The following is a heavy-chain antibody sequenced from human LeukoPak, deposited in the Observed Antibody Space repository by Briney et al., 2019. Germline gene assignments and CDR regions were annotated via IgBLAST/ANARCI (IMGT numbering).Heavy chain of an antibody. CDR1: GLTFSSYG. CDR3: AKDLTPSIAVAGVPLGY. CDR2: IRYDGSNK. D-gene: IGHD6-19*01. V-gene: IGHV3-30*02. J-gene: IGHJ4*02. Sequence: PGGSLRLSCAASGLTFSSYGMHWVRQAPGKGLEWVAFIRYDGSNKYYADSVKGRFTISRDKSKSTLYLQMNSLRAEDTAVYYCAKDLTPSIAVAGVPLGYWGQGTLVTVSS.